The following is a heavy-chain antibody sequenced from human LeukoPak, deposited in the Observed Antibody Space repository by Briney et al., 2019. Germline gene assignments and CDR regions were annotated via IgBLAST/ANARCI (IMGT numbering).Heavy chain of an antibody. V-gene: IGHV3-23*01. D-gene: IGHD4-17*01. J-gene: IGHJ4*02. Sequence: GGSLRLSCAASGFTFNNYAMSWVRQPPGKGLEWVSAVSGDGDSTYYADSVKGRFTVSRDNSKNTLSLQMNSLRAEDTAIYYCAKPLYMTTVPRGGFDSWGQGALVTVSS. CDR1: GFTFNNYA. CDR3: AKPLYMTTVPRGGFDS. CDR2: VSGDGDST.